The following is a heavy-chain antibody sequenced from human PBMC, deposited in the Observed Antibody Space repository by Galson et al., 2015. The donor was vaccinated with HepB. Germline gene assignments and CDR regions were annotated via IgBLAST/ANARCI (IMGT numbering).Heavy chain of an antibody. D-gene: IGHD3-3*01. CDR1: GGSISSSSYY. CDR3: ARQVYDFWSGYSNYYYYYGMDV. Sequence: LSLTCTVSGGSISSSSYYWGWIRQPPGKGLEWIGSIYYSGSTYYNPSLKSRVTISVDTSKNQFSLKLSSVTAADTAVYYCARQVYDFWSGYSNYYYYYGMDVWGQGTTVTVSS. V-gene: IGHV4-39*01. CDR2: IYYSGST. J-gene: IGHJ6*02.